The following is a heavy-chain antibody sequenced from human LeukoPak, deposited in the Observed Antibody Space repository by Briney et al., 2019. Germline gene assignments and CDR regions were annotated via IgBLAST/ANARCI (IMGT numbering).Heavy chain of an antibody. CDR1: GYTFTSYG. Sequence: ASVKVSCKASGYTFTSYGTSWVRQAPGQGPEWMGWIGGYNGNTNYAQKFQGRVTMTTDTSTSTAYMEVRGLRSDDTAIYYCARDRSTAAHEYWGQGTLVTVSS. CDR3: ARDRSTAAHEY. V-gene: IGHV1-18*01. CDR2: IGGYNGNT. D-gene: IGHD2-2*01. J-gene: IGHJ4*02.